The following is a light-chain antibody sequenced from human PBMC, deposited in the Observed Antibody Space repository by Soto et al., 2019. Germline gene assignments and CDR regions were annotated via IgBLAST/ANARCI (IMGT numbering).Light chain of an antibody. Sequence: EIVLTQSPGTLSLSPGERATLSCRASQSVNSGYLAWYQQKPGQAPRLLIYDASSRATGIPDRFSGSGSGTDFTLTISRLEPEDFAVYYCQQYNYSPTTFGQGTKVEIK. CDR1: QSVNSGY. CDR2: DAS. CDR3: QQYNYSPTT. J-gene: IGKJ1*01. V-gene: IGKV3-20*01.